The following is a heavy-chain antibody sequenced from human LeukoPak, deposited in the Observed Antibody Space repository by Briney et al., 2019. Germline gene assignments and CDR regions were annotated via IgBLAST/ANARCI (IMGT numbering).Heavy chain of an antibody. CDR1: GGSISSYY. Sequence: SETLPLTCTVSGGSISSYYWSWIRQPPGKGLEWIGYIYYSGSTNYNPSLKSRVTISVDTSKNQFSLKLSSVTAADTAVYYCARVRVWRYYYYMDVWGKGTTVTVSS. V-gene: IGHV4-59*01. J-gene: IGHJ6*03. CDR3: ARVRVWRYYYYMDV. CDR2: IYYSGST.